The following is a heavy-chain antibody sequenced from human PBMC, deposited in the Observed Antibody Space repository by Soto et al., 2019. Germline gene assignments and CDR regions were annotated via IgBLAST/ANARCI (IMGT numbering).Heavy chain of an antibody. D-gene: IGHD3-9*01. J-gene: IGHJ3*02. CDR2: INHSGSN. Sequence: FVILSLTSIVSGGYFSNYYYNWIRQSPGKGLEWIGEINHSGSNNYSPSLKSRVTMSLDTSKNQFSLKLTSVTAADTAVYYCARGGNTDWQVAFDICGQGTMVT. V-gene: IGHV4-34*01. CDR3: ARGGNTDWQVAFDI. CDR1: GGYFSNYY.